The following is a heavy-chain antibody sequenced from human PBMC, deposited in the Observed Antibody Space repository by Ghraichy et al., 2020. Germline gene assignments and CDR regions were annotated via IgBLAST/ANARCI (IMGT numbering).Heavy chain of an antibody. V-gene: IGHV1-8*01. CDR3: ARGLHRTGYSSGWYVPVAACDY. J-gene: IGHJ4*02. D-gene: IGHD6-19*01. CDR1: GYTFTSYD. Sequence: ASVKVSCKASGYTFTSYDINWVRQATGQGLEWMGWMNPNSGNTGYAQKFQGRVTMTRNTSISTAYMELSSLRSEDTAVYYCARGLHRTGYSSGWYVPVAACDYWGQGTLVTVSS. CDR2: MNPNSGNT.